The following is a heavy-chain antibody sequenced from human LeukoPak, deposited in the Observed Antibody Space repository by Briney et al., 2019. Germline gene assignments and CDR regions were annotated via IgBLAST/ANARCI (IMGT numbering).Heavy chain of an antibody. J-gene: IGHJ3*02. D-gene: IGHD3-9*01. CDR1: GFTFGSYA. CDR2: ISGTGGNT. Sequence: PGGSLRLPCAASGFTFGSYAMSWVRQAPGKGLEWVSGISGTGGNTYYADSVKGRFTISRDNSKNTLYLQMSSLRAEDTALYYCARGRSYDILTGYWKGGAFDIWGQGTMVTVSS. V-gene: IGHV3-23*01. CDR3: ARGRSYDILTGYWKGGAFDI.